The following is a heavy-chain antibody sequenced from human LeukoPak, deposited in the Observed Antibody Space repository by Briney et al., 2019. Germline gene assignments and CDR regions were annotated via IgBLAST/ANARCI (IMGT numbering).Heavy chain of an antibody. V-gene: IGHV4-59*02. CDR3: ARGKEYYGFSDGMDV. Sequence: SETLSLTCTVSGGSVTSYYWSWIRQPPGKGLEWIGYMYYSGSTSYNPSLKSRVTISVDTSKNQFSLKLSSVTAADTGVYYCARGKEYYGFSDGMDVWGQGTTVTVSS. CDR2: MYYSGST. CDR1: GGSVTSYY. J-gene: IGHJ6*02. D-gene: IGHD3-10*01.